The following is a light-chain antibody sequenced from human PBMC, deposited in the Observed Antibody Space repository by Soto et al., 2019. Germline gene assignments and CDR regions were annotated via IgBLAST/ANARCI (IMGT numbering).Light chain of an antibody. CDR3: QQSANWTPVT. V-gene: IGKV3-11*01. Sequence: EIVLTQSPATLSLSPGEKATLSCRASQSVRTSLAWYQQKPGQAPRLLIYDASNRATGIPARFSGSGSGTDFSLTISSREPEAFAVYFCQQSANWTPVTFGPGTNLSIK. CDR1: QSVRTS. CDR2: DAS. J-gene: IGKJ3*01.